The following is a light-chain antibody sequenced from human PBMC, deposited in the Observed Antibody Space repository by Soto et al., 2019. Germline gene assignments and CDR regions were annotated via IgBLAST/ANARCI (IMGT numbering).Light chain of an antibody. J-gene: IGLJ3*02. CDR1: SSDVGGYNY. CDR2: EVS. V-gene: IGLV2-14*03. CDR3: TSFTSSITCV. Sequence: QSVLTQPASVSGSPGQSITISCTGTSSDVGGYNYVSWFQQHPGKAPKLKIYEVSNRPSGVSNRFSGSKSGYTASLTISELQAEDEADYYWTSFTSSITCVFGVGTK.